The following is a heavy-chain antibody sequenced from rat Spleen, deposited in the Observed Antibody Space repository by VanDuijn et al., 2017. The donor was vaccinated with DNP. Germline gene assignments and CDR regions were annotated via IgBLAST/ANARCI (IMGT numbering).Heavy chain of an antibody. V-gene: IGHV5-31*01. CDR3: ARYNYYSPYYFDF. D-gene: IGHD1-1*01. CDR2: INIDVSNT. J-gene: IGHJ2*01. CDR1: GFTFNNYW. Sequence: EVQLVESGGGLVQPGRSLKLSCVASGFTFNNYWMYWIRQTPGKGLEWLSSINIDVSNTFYPDSVKGRFTISRDNAKSTLYLQMDSLRSEDTATYYCARYNYYSPYYFDFWGQGVMVTVSS.